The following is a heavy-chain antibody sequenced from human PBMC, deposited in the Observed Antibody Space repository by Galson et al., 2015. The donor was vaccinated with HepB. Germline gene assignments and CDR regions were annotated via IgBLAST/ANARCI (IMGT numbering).Heavy chain of an antibody. CDR3: ARVPRRSEGYYYGVDV. J-gene: IGHJ6*02. V-gene: IGHV1-18*04. Sequence: SVKVSCKASGYTFTSYGISWVRQAPGQGLEWMGWISAYNGNTNYAQKLQGRVTMTTDTSTSTAYMELRSLRSDDTAVYYCARVPRRSEGYYYGVDVWGQGTTVTVSS. CDR1: GYTFTSYG. CDR2: ISAYNGNT.